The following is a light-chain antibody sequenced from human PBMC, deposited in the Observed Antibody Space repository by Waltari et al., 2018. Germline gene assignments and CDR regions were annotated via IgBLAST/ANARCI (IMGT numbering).Light chain of an antibody. J-gene: IGLJ1*01. Sequence: QSALTQAASVSGSPGQSITISCTGTSSDVGGYKSVSWYQQHPGKAPKVLIYDVTNRPGGGSNRFSGSKSGNTASLTISGLQAEDEADYYCSAYTRSGTYVFGTGTKVTVL. V-gene: IGLV2-14*03. CDR1: SSDVGGYKS. CDR2: DVT. CDR3: SAYTRSGTYV.